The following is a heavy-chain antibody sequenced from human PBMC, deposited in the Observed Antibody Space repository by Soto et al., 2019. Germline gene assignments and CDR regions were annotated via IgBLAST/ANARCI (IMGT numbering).Heavy chain of an antibody. J-gene: IGHJ3*02. CDR1: GFTFDDYA. V-gene: IGHV3-9*01. CDR2: ISWNSGSI. Sequence: GGSLRLSCAASGFTFDDYAMHWVRQAPGKGLEWVSGISWNSGSIGYADSVKGRFTISRDNAKNSLYLQMNSLRAEDTALYYCAKDAERYGGPEVAFDIWGQGTMVTVSS. D-gene: IGHD1-26*01. CDR3: AKDAERYGGPEVAFDI.